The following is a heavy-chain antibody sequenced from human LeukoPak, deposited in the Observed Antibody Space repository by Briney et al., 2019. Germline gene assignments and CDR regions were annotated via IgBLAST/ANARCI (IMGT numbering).Heavy chain of an antibody. J-gene: IGHJ6*03. D-gene: IGHD6-13*01. CDR2: IYYSGST. CDR3: ARDFVSSSNYYYYMDV. Sequence: SETLSLTCTVSGGSISSYYWSWIRQPPGKGLEWIGYIYYSGSTYYNPSLKSRVTISVDTSKNQFSLKLSSVTAADTAVYYCARDFVSSSNYYYYMDVWGKGTTVTVSS. V-gene: IGHV4-30-4*08. CDR1: GGSISSYY.